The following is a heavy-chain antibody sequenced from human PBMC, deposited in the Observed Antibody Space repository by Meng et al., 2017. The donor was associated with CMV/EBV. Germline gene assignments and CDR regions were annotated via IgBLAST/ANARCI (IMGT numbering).Heavy chain of an antibody. D-gene: IGHD2-2*01. Sequence: QVQPVQSGDEGQKPGASVKVCCKAPGHTFTRYGISWVRQAPGQGLEWMGWISAYNGNTNYAQKLQGRVTMTTDTSTSTAYMELRSLRSDDTAVYYCARDLRPSTSPLDLWGRGTLVTVSS. J-gene: IGHJ2*01. V-gene: IGHV1-18*01. CDR1: GHTFTRYG. CDR3: ARDLRPSTSPLDL. CDR2: ISAYNGNT.